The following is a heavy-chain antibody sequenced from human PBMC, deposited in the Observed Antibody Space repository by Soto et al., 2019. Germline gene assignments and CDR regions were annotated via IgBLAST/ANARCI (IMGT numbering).Heavy chain of an antibody. V-gene: IGHV3-21*01. CDR1: GFTFSSYS. CDR3: ASGDWYYGSGSYYRDDY. CDR2: ISSSSSYI. Sequence: GGSLRLSCAASGFTFSSYSMNWVRQAPGKGLEWVSSISSSSSYIYYADSVKGRFTISRDNAKNSLYLQMNSLRAEDTAVYYCASGDWYYGSGSYYRDDYWGQGTLVTVSS. D-gene: IGHD3-10*01. J-gene: IGHJ4*02.